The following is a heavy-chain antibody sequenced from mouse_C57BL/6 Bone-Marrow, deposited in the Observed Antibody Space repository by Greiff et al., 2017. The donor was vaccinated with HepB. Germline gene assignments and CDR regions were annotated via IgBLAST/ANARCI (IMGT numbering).Heavy chain of an antibody. CDR2: IRNKANNHAT. CDR1: GFTFSDAW. D-gene: IGHD1-1*01. CDR3: TSQEYDGSSYEFAY. V-gene: IGHV6-6*01. J-gene: IGHJ3*01. Sequence: EVKLLESGGGLVQPGGSMKLSCAASGFTFSDAWMDWVRQSPEKGLEWVAEIRNKANNHATYYAESVKGRFTISRDDSKSSVYLQMNSLRAEDTGIYYCTSQEYDGSSYEFAYWGQGTLVTVSA.